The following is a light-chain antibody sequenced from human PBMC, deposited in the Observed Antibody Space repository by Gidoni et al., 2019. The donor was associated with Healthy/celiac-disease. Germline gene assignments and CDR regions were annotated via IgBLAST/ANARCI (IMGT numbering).Light chain of an antibody. CDR3: QQYYSTPLLT. V-gene: IGKV4-1*01. CDR1: QSVLYSSNNKNY. J-gene: IGKJ4*01. Sequence: DIVMTQSPDSLAVSLGERATINCQSSQSVLYSSNNKNYLAWYQQKPGQPPKLLIYWASTRESGVPDRFSGSGSGTDLTLTISSLQAEDVAVYYCQQYYSTPLLTFXGXTKVEIK. CDR2: WAS.